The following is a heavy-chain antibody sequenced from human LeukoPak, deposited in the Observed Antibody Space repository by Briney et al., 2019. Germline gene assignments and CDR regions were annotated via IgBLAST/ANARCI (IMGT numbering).Heavy chain of an antibody. D-gene: IGHD2-8*02. CDR1: GDTFTNYG. J-gene: IGHJ4*02. CDR3: ATQPGRGSPFKF. CDR2: ISTYTVET. Sequence: VSVKVSCKASGDTFTNYGISWVRQAPGQGLEWMGWISTYTVETIYAQKFQGRVTLSTDTSTSTAYMELRSLRSDDTAVYYCATQPGRGSPFKFWGQGTLVTVSS. V-gene: IGHV1-18*01.